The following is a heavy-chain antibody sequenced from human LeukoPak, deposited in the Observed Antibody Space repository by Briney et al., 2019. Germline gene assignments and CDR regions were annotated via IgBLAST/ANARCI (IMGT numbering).Heavy chain of an antibody. J-gene: IGHJ4*02. CDR2: ISSSSSTI. V-gene: IGHV3-48*01. CDR1: GFTFSSYS. CDR3: ARATPRRIVVVTD. D-gene: IGHD2-21*02. Sequence: GGSLRLSCAASGFTFSSYSMNWVRQAPGKGLEWVSYISSSSSTIYYADSVKGRFTISRDNAKNSLYLQMNSLRAEDTAVYYCARATPRRIVVVTDWGQGTLVTVSS.